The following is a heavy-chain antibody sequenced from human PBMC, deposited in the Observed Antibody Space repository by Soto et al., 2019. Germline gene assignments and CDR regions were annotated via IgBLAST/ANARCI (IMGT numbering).Heavy chain of an antibody. CDR1: GFTFNTYR. V-gene: IGHV3-48*01. Sequence: EVQLVESGGGLVQPGGSLRISCATSGFTFNTYRMNWVRQAPGKGLEWLSYISSSGTTIYYAGSVRGRFTISRDNAKNSLSLQMNILRAEDTAVYYCARGLKYLDVWGQGTTVTVSS. CDR3: ARGLKYLDV. D-gene: IGHD5-12*01. CDR2: ISSSGTTI. J-gene: IGHJ6*02.